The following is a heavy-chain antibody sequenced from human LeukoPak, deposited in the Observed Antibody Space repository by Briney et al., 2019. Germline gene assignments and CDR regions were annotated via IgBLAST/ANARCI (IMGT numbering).Heavy chain of an antibody. J-gene: IGHJ5*02. D-gene: IGHD3-16*01. CDR2: ISFSANT. CDR3: ARVGAVPGIDP. CDR1: GFPISSGFS. Sequence: SETLSLTCDVFGFPISSGFSWAWIRQSPGEGLEWIASISFSANTYYNPSLESRLFISSDTSKNQFSVRLTSVTAADSAVYYCARVGAVPGIDPWGQGIVVTVS. V-gene: IGHV4-38-2*01.